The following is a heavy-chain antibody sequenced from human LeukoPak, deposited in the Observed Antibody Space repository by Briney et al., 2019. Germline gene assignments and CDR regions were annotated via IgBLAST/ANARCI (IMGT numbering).Heavy chain of an antibody. CDR1: GFTFSSYW. CDR3: ARVRRYSSSWYDES. CDR2: INTDGSST. Sequence: GGSLRLSCAASGFTFSSYWMHWVRQAPGKGLVWVSRINTDGSSTSYADSVKGRFTISRDNAKNTLYLQMNSLRAEDAAVYYCARVRRYSSSWYDESWGQGTLVTVSS. J-gene: IGHJ5*02. V-gene: IGHV3-74*01. D-gene: IGHD6-13*01.